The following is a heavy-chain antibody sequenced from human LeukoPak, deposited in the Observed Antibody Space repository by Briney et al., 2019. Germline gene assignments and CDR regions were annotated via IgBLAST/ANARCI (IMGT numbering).Heavy chain of an antibody. CDR3: ARAEAAAGTHLDY. CDR2: IYHSGST. J-gene: IGHJ4*02. CDR1: GGSISSSNW. V-gene: IGHV4-4*02. D-gene: IGHD6-13*01. Sequence: SETLSLTCAVSGGSISSSNWWSWVRQPPGKGLEWIGEIYHSGSTNYNPSLKSRVTISVDKSKNQFSLKLSSVTAADTAVYYCARAEAAAGTHLDYWGQGTLVTVSS.